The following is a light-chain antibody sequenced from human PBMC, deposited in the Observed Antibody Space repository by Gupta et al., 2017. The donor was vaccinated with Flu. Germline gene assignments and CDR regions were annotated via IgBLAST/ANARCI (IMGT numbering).Light chain of an antibody. V-gene: IGKV1-5*03. CDR2: KAS. Sequence: VGDRVTITCRGSQSISSWLSWYQQKPGKAPKLLIYKASSLESGVPSRFSGSGFGTEFTLTISRLQPDDFATYYCQEYNTYWTFGQGTKVEIK. CDR3: QEYNTYWT. CDR1: QSISSW. J-gene: IGKJ1*01.